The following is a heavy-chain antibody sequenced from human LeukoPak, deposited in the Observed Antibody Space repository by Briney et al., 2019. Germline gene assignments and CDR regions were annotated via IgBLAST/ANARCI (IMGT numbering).Heavy chain of an antibody. CDR3: ARDRREGSTNLFGVVIDDAFDI. CDR2: IIPIFGTA. D-gene: IGHD3-3*01. Sequence: SVKVSCKASGGTFSSYAISWVRQAPGQGLEWMGGIIPIFGTANYAQKFQGRVTITADESTSTAYMELSSLRSEDTAVYYCARDRREGSTNLFGVVIDDAFDIWGQGTMVTVSS. J-gene: IGHJ3*02. V-gene: IGHV1-69*13. CDR1: GGTFSSYA.